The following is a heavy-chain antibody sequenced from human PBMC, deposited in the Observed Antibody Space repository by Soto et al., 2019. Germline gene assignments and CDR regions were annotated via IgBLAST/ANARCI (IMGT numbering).Heavy chain of an antibody. Sequence: GGSLRLSCAASGFTFSIYAMSWVRQAPGKGPEWVSTIGGSGGGASYADIVRGRFTISRDNSQNTLYLQMNSLRAEDTAVYYCAKDAPGSGWLSDYWGQGTLVTVSS. V-gene: IGHV3-23*01. CDR2: IGGSGGGA. J-gene: IGHJ4*02. CDR3: AKDAPGSGWLSDY. D-gene: IGHD3-22*01. CDR1: GFTFSIYA.